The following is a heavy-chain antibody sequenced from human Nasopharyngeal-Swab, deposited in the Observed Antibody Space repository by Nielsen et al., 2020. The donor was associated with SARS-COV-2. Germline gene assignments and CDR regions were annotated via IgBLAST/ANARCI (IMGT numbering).Heavy chain of an antibody. CDR2: IKQDGSEK. Sequence: GESLKISCAASGFTFSSYWMSWVRQAPGKGLEWVANIKQDGSEKYYVDSVKGRFTISRDNAKNSLYLQMNSLRAEDTAVYYCARDGGDYYGSGSYLPHMDVWGKGTTVTVSS. CDR1: GFTFSSYW. CDR3: ARDGGDYYGSGSYLPHMDV. V-gene: IGHV3-7*01. D-gene: IGHD3-10*01. J-gene: IGHJ6*03.